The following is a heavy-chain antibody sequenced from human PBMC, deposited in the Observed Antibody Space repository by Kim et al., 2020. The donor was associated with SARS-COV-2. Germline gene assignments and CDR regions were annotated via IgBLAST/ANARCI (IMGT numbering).Heavy chain of an antibody. D-gene: IGHD3-16*01. Sequence: GGSLRLSCATSGFTFRTYAMSWVRQAPGKGLEWLSAISGSGATTHYADSVKGRFTISRDNSMNTLSLQMTSLRVEDTALYYCAKDGDTSTTRTDSLGIWGQGTMVTVSS. J-gene: IGHJ3*02. CDR2: ISGSGATT. CDR3: AKDGDTSTTRTDSLGI. CDR1: GFTFRTYA. V-gene: IGHV3-23*01.